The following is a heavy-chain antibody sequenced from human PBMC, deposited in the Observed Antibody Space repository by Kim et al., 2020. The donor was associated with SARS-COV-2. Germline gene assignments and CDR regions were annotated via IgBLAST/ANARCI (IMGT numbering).Heavy chain of an antibody. Sequence: TNYAQKLQGRVTMTTDTSTSTAYMELRSLRSDDTAVYYCAREKEYGDLDYWGQGTLVTVSS. CDR2: T. J-gene: IGHJ4*02. D-gene: IGHD4-17*01. CDR3: AREKEYGDLDY. V-gene: IGHV1-18*01.